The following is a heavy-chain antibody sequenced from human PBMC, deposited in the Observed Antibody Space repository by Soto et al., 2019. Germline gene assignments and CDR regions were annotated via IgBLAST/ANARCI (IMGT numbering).Heavy chain of an antibody. V-gene: IGHV3-23*01. J-gene: IGHJ4*02. CDR1: GFTFRDYG. CDR2: ISGRGHRT. Sequence: EEQLLESGGGLVQPGGSLRLSCAVSGFTFRDYGMSWVRQAPGQGLEWVSAISGRGHRTYYADSVKGRFTISRDNSTNTLYLQMNTRRAEDTATYYCAKDVFADSKPFDYWGQGTLGTVSS. D-gene: IGHD2-21*01. CDR3: AKDVFADSKPFDY.